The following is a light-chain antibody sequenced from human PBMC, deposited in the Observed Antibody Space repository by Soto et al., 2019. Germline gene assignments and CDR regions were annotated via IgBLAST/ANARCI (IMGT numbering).Light chain of an antibody. J-gene: IGKJ5*01. CDR2: GAS. CDR3: QQYGGTPPIT. V-gene: IGKV3-20*01. CDR1: QSVSSSY. Sequence: IGLTQSPGTLSFSPGERATLSCRASQSVSSSYLAWYQQKPGQAPRLLIYGASTRATGIPARFSGSASGTEFTLTISSLQSEDFAVYYCQQYGGTPPITFGQGTRLEIK.